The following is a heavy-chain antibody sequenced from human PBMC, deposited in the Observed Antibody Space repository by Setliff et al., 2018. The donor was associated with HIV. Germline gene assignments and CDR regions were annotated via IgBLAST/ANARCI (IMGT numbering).Heavy chain of an antibody. Sequence: SETLSLTCASFGGPFSDYFWTWLRQPPGKGLEWIGHISPSGGADYSPSLKTRAAISLVTSRSQIVLRLSSVAAADTATYYCARGVTLGRGVIAESPLYVMDVWGEGTPVTVSS. V-gene: IGHV4-34*01. J-gene: IGHJ6*03. CDR1: GGPFSDYF. CDR2: ISPSGGA. D-gene: IGHD3-10*01. CDR3: ARGVTLGRGVIAESPLYVMDV.